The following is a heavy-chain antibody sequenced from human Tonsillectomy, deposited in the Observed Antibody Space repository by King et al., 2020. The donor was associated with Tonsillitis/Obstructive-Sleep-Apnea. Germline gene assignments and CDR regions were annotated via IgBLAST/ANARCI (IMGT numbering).Heavy chain of an antibody. V-gene: IGHV4-34*01. Sequence: VQLQQWGAGLLKPSETLSLTCAVYGGAFSGYYYTWIRQPPGKGLEWIGEINHSGSTNYNPSLKRRVTISLDTSKNQFSLKLNSVTAADAAMYFCARAPPGRLGFDYWGQGTLVTVSS. CDR2: INHSGST. J-gene: IGHJ4*02. CDR3: ARAPPGRLGFDY. D-gene: IGHD3-9*01. CDR1: GGAFSGYY.